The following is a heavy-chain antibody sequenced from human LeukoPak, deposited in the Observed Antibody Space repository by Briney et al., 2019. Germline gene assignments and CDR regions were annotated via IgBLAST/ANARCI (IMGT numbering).Heavy chain of an antibody. CDR3: ARDHNYAFDN. CDR1: GFPFIEYS. Sequence: GGSLRLSCTASGFPFIEYSMNWVRQVPGKGLEWMSYIGFDSGNTKYADSVRGRFTISADKAKNSLYLQMNSLRVEDTAVYYCARDHNYAFDNWGQGTLVSVAS. CDR2: IGFDSGNT. J-gene: IGHJ4*03. D-gene: IGHD1-1*01. V-gene: IGHV3-48*01.